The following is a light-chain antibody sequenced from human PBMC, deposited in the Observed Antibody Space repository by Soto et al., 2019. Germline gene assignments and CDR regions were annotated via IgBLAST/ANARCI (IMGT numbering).Light chain of an antibody. J-gene: IGKJ3*01. V-gene: IGKV3-15*01. CDR3: QQYNNWPLG. CDR1: QSVSSN. Sequence: EIVMTQSPATLSVSPGERATLSCRASQSVSSNLAWYQQKPGQAPRLLIYGASTRATGIPARFSGSGSGTEFTLTISSRQSEDFAVYYCQQYNNWPLGFGPGTKVDIK. CDR2: GAS.